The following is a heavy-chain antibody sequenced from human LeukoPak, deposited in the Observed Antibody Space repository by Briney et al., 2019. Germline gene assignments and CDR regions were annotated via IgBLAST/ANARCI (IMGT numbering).Heavy chain of an antibody. CDR3: AKGDIVVPAAMYDY. CDR1: GFTFSSYA. V-gene: IGHV3-23*01. D-gene: IGHD2-2*01. J-gene: IGHJ4*02. Sequence: GGSLRLSCAASGFTFSSYAMSWDRQAPGKGLEWVSAISGSGGSTYYADSVKGRFTISRDNSKNTLYLQMNSLRAEDTAVYYCAKGDIVVPAAMYDYWGQGTLVTVSS. CDR2: ISGSGGST.